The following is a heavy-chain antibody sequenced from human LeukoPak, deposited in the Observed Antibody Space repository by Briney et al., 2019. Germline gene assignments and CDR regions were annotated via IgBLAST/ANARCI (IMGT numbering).Heavy chain of an antibody. J-gene: IGHJ3*01. CDR1: GGSISPYY. D-gene: IGHD2-8*02. CDR2: IYDGENT. V-gene: IGHV4-59*03. CDR3: ATDNTVFDV. Sequence: SETLSLTCTVSGGSISPYYWSWIRLPPGKGLEWVGGIYDGENTPYNPSLKSRVTISLDTSKNQFSLKVTSVTAANTAVYYWATDNTVFDVGGQATVVTVSS.